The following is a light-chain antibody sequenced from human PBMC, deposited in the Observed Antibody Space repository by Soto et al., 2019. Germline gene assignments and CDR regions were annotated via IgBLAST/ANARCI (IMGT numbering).Light chain of an antibody. CDR1: QDISTY. Sequence: IQLTQSPSSLSASVGDRVTITCRASQDISTYLAWYQQQPGRAPKLLIYLASTLESGVPSRFSGSGSGTDFTLTISSLQPVDFATYYCQQLDSDPPWTFGQGTRVEIK. V-gene: IGKV1-9*01. CDR2: LAS. CDR3: QQLDSDPPWT. J-gene: IGKJ1*01.